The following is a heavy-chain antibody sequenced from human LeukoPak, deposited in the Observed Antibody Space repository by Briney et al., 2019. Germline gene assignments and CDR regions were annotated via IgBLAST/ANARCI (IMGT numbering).Heavy chain of an antibody. CDR2: ISAYNGNT. CDR1: GYSFTSYG. Sequence: GASVKVSCKASGYSFTSYGISCVRQAPGQGLEWMGRISAYNGNTNYAQKLQGRVTMTTDTSTSTAYMELRSLRSDDTAVYYCARDSAVVVPAADAFDIWGQGTMVTVSS. D-gene: IGHD2-2*01. J-gene: IGHJ3*02. CDR3: ARDSAVVVPAADAFDI. V-gene: IGHV1-18*01.